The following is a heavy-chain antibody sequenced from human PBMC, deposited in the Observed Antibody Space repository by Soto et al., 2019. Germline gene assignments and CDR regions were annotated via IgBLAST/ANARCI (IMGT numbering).Heavy chain of an antibody. D-gene: IGHD6-13*01. CDR3: ARAFSSGWYYFDY. J-gene: IGHJ4*02. CDR1: GFIFSGYA. Sequence: PGGSLRLSCAASGFIFSGYAMHWVRQAPGKGLECVSVISSNGGSTYYANSVEGRFTISRDNSKNTLYLQMGSLRAEDTAVYFCARAFSSGWYYFDYWGQGTLVTVSS. CDR2: ISSNGGST. V-gene: IGHV3-64*01.